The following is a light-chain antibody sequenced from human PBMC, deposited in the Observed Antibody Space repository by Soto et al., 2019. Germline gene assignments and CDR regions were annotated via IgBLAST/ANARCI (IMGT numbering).Light chain of an antibody. J-gene: IGKJ1*01. V-gene: IGKV3-15*01. CDR1: QTVVSN. CDR3: QQYNNWPRT. Sequence: EIVMTQSPATLSVSPGEGATLSCRASQTVVSNLAWYQQKSGQTPRLLIYAASTRATGIAARFSGSGSGTEFTLTISSLQSEDSAVYYSQQYNNWPRTFGQGTRVEIK. CDR2: AAS.